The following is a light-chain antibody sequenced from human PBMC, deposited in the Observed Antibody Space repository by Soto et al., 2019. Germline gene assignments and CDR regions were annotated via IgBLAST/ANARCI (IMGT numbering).Light chain of an antibody. CDR1: QSVSSY. Sequence: EIVLTQSPATLSLSPGERATLSCRASQSVSSYLAWYQQKPGQAPRLLIYDASNRATGIPARFSGSGSGTDFTLTISRLEPEDFAVFYCQQRSNWPSVTFGHGTKVEIK. CDR3: QQRSNWPSVT. J-gene: IGKJ1*01. V-gene: IGKV3-11*01. CDR2: DAS.